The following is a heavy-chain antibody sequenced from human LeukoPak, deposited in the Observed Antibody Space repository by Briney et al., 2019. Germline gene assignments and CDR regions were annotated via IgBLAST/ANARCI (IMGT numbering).Heavy chain of an antibody. Sequence: GASVKVSCKASGYTFTSYGISWVRQAPGQGLEWMGWISAYNGNTNYAQKLQGRVTMTTDTSTSTAYMELRSLRSEDTAVYYCAREGYCSGGSRYAAFDIWGQGTMVTVSS. CDR3: AREGYCSGGSRYAAFDI. CDR2: ISAYNGNT. J-gene: IGHJ3*02. D-gene: IGHD2-15*01. V-gene: IGHV1-18*01. CDR1: GYTFTSYG.